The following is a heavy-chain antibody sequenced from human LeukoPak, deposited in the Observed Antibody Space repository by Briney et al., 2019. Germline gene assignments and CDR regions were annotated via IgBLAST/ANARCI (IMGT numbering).Heavy chain of an antibody. CDR1: GYTFTGYY. CDR2: INPNSGGT. Sequence: ASVKGSCKASGYTFTGYYMHWVRQAPGQGLEWMGRINPNSGGTNYAQKFQGRVTLTRDTSISTAYMELSRLRSDDTAVYYCASLQYSSSPTDYWGQGTLVTVSS. D-gene: IGHD6-6*01. CDR3: ASLQYSSSPTDY. V-gene: IGHV1-2*06. J-gene: IGHJ4*02.